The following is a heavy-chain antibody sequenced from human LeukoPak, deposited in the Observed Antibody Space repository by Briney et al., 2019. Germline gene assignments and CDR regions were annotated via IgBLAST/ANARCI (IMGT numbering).Heavy chain of an antibody. CDR1: GSSFRSGHY. CDR3: ARTVVTATIDGFQI. Sequence: SETLSLTCSVSGSSFRSGHYWGWIRPSSGEGLEWIGNVHETGYANYNPSLRSRVTISVDPSKSQFSLRLTSVTAADTAVYYCARTVVTATIDGFQIWGQGTMVTVSS. V-gene: IGHV4-38-2*02. CDR2: VHETGYA. D-gene: IGHD2-21*02. J-gene: IGHJ3*02.